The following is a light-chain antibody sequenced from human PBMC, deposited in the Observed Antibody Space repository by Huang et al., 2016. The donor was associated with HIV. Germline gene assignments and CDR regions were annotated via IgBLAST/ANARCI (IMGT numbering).Light chain of an antibody. CDR2: ATS. Sequence: DIQMTQSPSSLYASVGDRVTITCRASQSIGTYLNWYQHRPGRAPRLLISATSDLQGGVRSRLSGSRSGTEFTLTITNLQFQDFATYYCQQSYGFPRTFGQGSNLGIK. J-gene: IGKJ2*01. CDR1: QSIGTY. CDR3: QQSYGFPRT. V-gene: IGKV1-39*01.